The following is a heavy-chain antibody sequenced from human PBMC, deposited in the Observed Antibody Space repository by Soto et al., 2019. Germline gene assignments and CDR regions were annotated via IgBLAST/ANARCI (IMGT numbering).Heavy chain of an antibody. V-gene: IGHV4-59*07. Sequence: SDTLSLTCXVSSGSISSYYWSWIRQPPGKGLEWIGYIYYSGSTNYNPSLKSRVTISVDTSKNQFSLKLSSVTAADTAVYYCARSDGRYWGQGTLVTVSS. J-gene: IGHJ4*02. CDR3: ARSDGRY. CDR1: SGSISSYY. CDR2: IYYSGST.